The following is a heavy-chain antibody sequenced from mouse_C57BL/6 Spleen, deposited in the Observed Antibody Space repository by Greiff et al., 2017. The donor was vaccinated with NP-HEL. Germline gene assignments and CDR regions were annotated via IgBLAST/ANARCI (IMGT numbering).Heavy chain of an antibody. CDR3: ARWANYYGSSQSGGYFDV. D-gene: IGHD1-1*01. Sequence: EVKLQQSGPELVKPGASVKISCKASGYTFTDYYMNWVKQSHGKSLEWIGDINPNNGGTSYNQKFKGKATLTVDKSSSTAYMELRSLTSEDSAVYYCARWANYYGSSQSGGYFDVWGTGTTVTVSS. CDR1: GYTFTDYY. CDR2: INPNNGGT. J-gene: IGHJ1*03. V-gene: IGHV1-26*01.